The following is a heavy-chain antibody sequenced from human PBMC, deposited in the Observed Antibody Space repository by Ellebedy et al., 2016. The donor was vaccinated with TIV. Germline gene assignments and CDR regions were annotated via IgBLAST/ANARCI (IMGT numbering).Heavy chain of an antibody. CDR3: AKDYTAYSNDV. J-gene: IGHJ4*02. V-gene: IGHV3-53*01. CDR1: GFTASSSS. Sequence: GESLKISCAASGFTASSSSLTWVRQAPGKGLQWVSIIYTTGLITYADSVRGRFTISSDSSENTLYLQMNRLRADDAAVYYCAKDYTAYSNDVWGQGTLVTVSS. CDR2: IYTTGLI. D-gene: IGHD5-18*01.